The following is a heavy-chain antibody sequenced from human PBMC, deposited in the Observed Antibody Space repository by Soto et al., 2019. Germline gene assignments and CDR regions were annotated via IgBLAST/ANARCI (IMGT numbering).Heavy chain of an antibody. J-gene: IGHJ6*02. CDR3: ARDDLHLLRSRGSSSHYYYGMDV. CDR1: GGTFSSYA. Sequence: QVQLVQSGAEVKKPGSSVKVSCKASGGTFSSYAISWVRQAPGQGPEWMGGIIPMFGTANYAQKFQGRVTITADESTSTAYMELSSLSSEDTAVHYCARDDLHLLRSRGSSSHYYYGMDVWGQGTTVTVSS. V-gene: IGHV1-69*01. D-gene: IGHD6-6*01. CDR2: IIPMFGTA.